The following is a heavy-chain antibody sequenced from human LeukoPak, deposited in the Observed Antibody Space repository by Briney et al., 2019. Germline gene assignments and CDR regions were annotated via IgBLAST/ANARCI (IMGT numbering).Heavy chain of an antibody. CDR2: ISWNSGSI. CDR1: GFTFDDYA. D-gene: IGHD2-2*01. CDR3: AKSRYCSSTSCYLPQTDFDY. J-gene: IGHJ4*02. V-gene: IGHV3-9*01. Sequence: GGSLRLSCAASGFTFDDYAMHWVRQAPGKGLEWVSGISWNSGSISYADSVKGRFTISRDNAKNSLYLQMNSLRAEDTALYYCAKSRYCSSTSCYLPQTDFDYWGQGTLVTVSS.